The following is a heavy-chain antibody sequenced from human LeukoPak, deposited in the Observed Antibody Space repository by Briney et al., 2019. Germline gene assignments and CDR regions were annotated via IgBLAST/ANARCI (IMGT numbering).Heavy chain of an antibody. V-gene: IGHV3-23*01. CDR2: VSGTGFNT. CDR3: AKAPGVYYYYMDV. CDR1: GFTFSNYG. J-gene: IGHJ6*03. Sequence: GGSLRLSCAASGFTFSNYGMNWVRQAPGKGLEWVSAVSGTGFNTYYADSVKGRFTIPRDNSKNTLFLQMDSLTAEDTAVYYCAKAPGVYYYYMDVWGKGTTVTISS.